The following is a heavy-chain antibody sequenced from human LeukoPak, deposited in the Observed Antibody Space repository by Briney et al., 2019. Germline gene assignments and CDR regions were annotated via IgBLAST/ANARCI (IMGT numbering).Heavy chain of an antibody. CDR2: IFGSGGSP. V-gene: IGHV3-23*01. CDR1: GFTCGSHA. CDR3: ARGNFLGYFQH. D-gene: IGHD2/OR15-2a*01. J-gene: IGHJ1*01. Sequence: GGSLRRSCDASGFTCGSHAMYWVGQAPGKGLEWVAGIFGSGGSPHYADPVKGRFTISRDNSKHTLYLQMNSLRAEDTAVYYCARGNFLGYFQHWGQGTLVTVSS.